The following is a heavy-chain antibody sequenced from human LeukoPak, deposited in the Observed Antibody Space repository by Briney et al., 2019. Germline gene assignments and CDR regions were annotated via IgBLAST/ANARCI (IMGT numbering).Heavy chain of an antibody. J-gene: IGHJ6*02. D-gene: IGHD6-13*01. CDR2: ISGSGGST. CDR1: GFTFSSYA. CDR3: ARDHSSSWTYYYYYYYGMDV. Sequence: GGSLRLSCAASGFTFSSYAMSWVRQAPGKGLEWVSAISGSGGSTYYADSVKGRFTISRDNSKNTLYLQMNSLRAEDTAVYYCARDHSSSWTYYYYYYYGMDVWGQGTTVTVSS. V-gene: IGHV3-23*01.